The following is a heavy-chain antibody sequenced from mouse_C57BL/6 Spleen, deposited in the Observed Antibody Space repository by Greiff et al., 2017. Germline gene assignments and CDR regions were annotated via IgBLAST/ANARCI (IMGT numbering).Heavy chain of an antibody. CDR2: IHPNSGST. Sequence: QVQLKQSGAELVKPGASVKLSCKASGYTFTSYWMHWVKQRPGQGLEWIGMIHPNSGSTNYNEKFKSKATLTVDKSSSTAYMQLSSLTSEDSAVYYCAREGSNFYFDVWGTGTTVTVSS. J-gene: IGHJ1*03. V-gene: IGHV1-64*01. D-gene: IGHD2-5*01. CDR1: GYTFTSYW. CDR3: AREGSNFYFDV.